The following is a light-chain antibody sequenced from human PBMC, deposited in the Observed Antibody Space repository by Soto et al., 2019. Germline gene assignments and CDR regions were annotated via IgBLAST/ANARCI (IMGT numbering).Light chain of an antibody. J-gene: IGKJ1*01. CDR1: QGISSY. CDR2: AAS. Sequence: DIQLTQSPSFLSASVGDRVTITCRASQGISSYLAWYQQKPGKAPKLLIYAASTLQSGVPSRFSGSGSGTEFTRTISSLQPEDFATYYCQQLNSYPRWTFGQGTKVEIK. V-gene: IGKV1-9*01. CDR3: QQLNSYPRWT.